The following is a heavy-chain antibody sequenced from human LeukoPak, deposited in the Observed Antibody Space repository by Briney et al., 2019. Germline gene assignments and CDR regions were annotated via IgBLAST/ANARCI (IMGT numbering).Heavy chain of an antibody. D-gene: IGHD5-18*01. J-gene: IGHJ4*02. CDR3: ARDYGYSYGYTDY. Sequence: SETLSLTCTVSGGSNSSSSYYWGWIRQPPGKGLEWIGSIYYSGSTYYNPSLKSRVTISVDTSKNQFSLKLSSVTAADTAVYYCARDYGYSYGYTDYWGQGTLVTVSS. CDR2: IYYSGST. CDR1: GGSNSSSSYY. V-gene: IGHV4-39*07.